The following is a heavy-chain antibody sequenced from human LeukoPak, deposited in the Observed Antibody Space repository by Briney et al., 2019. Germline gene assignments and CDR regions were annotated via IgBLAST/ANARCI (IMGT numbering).Heavy chain of an antibody. Sequence: ASVKVSCKAPGYTFTGYYMHWVRQAPGQGLEWMGWINPNSGGTNYAQKFQGRVTMTRDTSISTAYMELSRLRSDDTAVYYCARDIDFWSGYSIDYWGQGTLVTVSS. CDR1: GYTFTGYY. V-gene: IGHV1-2*02. D-gene: IGHD3-3*01. J-gene: IGHJ4*02. CDR3: ARDIDFWSGYSIDY. CDR2: INPNSGGT.